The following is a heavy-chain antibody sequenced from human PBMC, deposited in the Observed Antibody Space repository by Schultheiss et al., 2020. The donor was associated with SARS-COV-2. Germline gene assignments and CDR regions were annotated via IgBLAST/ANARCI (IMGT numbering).Heavy chain of an antibody. D-gene: IGHD4-17*01. CDR2: INPNSGGT. V-gene: IGHV1-2*04. CDR1: GYTFTGYY. CDR3: ARGHMTTVTTVAFDI. J-gene: IGHJ3*02. Sequence: ASVKVSCKASGYTFTGYYMHWVRLAPGQGLEWMGWINPNSGGTNYAQKFQGWVTMTRDTSISTAYMVLSRLRSDDTAVYYCARGHMTTVTTVAFDIWGQGTMVTVSS.